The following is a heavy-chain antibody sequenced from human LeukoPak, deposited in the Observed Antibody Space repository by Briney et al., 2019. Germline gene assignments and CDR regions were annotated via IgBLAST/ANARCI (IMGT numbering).Heavy chain of an antibody. CDR1: GFTFSSYG. V-gene: IGHV3-33*01. J-gene: IGHJ3*02. Sequence: PGGSLRLSCAVSGFTFSSYGMHWVRQAPGKGLEWVAVIWYDGSNKYYADSVKGRFTISRDNSKNTLYLQMNSLRAEDTAVYYCARSPGYDSAFDIWGQGTMVTVSS. CDR2: IWYDGSNK. CDR3: ARSPGYDSAFDI. D-gene: IGHD5-12*01.